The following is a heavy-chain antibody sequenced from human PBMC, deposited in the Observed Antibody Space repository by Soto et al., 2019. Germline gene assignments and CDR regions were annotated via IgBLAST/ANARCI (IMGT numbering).Heavy chain of an antibody. CDR2: IYYSGST. CDR1: GGSISSYY. D-gene: IGHD3-3*01. V-gene: IGHV4-59*01. Sequence: QVQLQESGPGLVKPSETLSLTCTVSGGSISSYYWSWIRQPPGKGLEWIGYIYYSGSTNYNPSRKSRVTIAVYTSKNPYSPKLRSVTAADAALYYCASDPRSFWSGFPDYWGQGNLVTVSS. J-gene: IGHJ4*02. CDR3: ASDPRSFWSGFPDY.